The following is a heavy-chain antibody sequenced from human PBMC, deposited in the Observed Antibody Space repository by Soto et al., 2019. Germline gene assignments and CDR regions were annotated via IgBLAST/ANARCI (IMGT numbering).Heavy chain of an antibody. CDR3: ATTGTREVPTGY. D-gene: IGHD4-4*01. V-gene: IGHV1-2*02. CDR2: INPNRGGT. Sequence: ASVKVSCKASGYTFTGYYMHWVRQAPGQGLEWMGWINPNRGGTNYAQKFQGRVTMTRDTPISTAYMELSRLRSDDTAVYYCATTGTREVPTGYWGQGTLVPVSS. CDR1: GYTFTGYY. J-gene: IGHJ4*02.